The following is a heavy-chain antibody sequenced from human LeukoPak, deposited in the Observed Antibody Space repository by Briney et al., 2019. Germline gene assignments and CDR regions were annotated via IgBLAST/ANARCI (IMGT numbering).Heavy chain of an antibody. Sequence: GGSLRLSCAASGFTLSSYWMHWVRQAPGKGLVWVSRIKSDGRTNYADSVKGRFTISRDNSKNTLYLQMNSLRAEDTAVYYCAKLTTTWELRGAYFDYWGQGTLVTVSS. D-gene: IGHD1-26*01. V-gene: IGHV3-74*01. CDR1: GFTLSSYW. CDR3: AKLTTTWELRGAYFDY. CDR2: IKSDGRT. J-gene: IGHJ4*02.